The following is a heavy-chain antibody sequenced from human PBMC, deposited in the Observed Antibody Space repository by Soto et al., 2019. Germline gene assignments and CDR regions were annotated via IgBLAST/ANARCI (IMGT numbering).Heavy chain of an antibody. CDR2: ISYDGSNK. Sequence: QVQLVESGGGVVQPGRSLRLSCAASGFTFSSYAMHWVRQAPGKGLEWVAVISYDGSNKYYADSVKGRFTISRDNSKNTLDLQMNSLRAEDTAVYYCARGEEFYGDYLKAFDYWGQGTLVTVSS. J-gene: IGHJ4*02. D-gene: IGHD4-17*01. CDR1: GFTFSSYA. V-gene: IGHV3-30-3*01. CDR3: ARGEEFYGDYLKAFDY.